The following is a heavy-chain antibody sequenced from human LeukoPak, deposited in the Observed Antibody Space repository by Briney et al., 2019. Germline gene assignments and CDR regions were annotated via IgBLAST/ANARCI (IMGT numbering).Heavy chain of an antibody. Sequence: GGSLRLSCAASGFTFSSYAMSWVRQAPGKGLEWVSSISGSAGSTYYADSVKGRFTISRDNSKNTLYLQMNSLRAEDTAIYYCTKSVVPAGYYFDYWGQGTLVTVSS. CDR1: GFTFSSYA. J-gene: IGHJ4*02. CDR3: TKSVVPAGYYFDY. V-gene: IGHV3-23*01. D-gene: IGHD2-2*01. CDR2: ISGSAGST.